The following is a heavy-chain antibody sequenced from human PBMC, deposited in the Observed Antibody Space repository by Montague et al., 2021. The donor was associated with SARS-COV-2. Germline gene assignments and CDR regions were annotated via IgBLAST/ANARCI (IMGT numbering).Heavy chain of an antibody. Sequence: PALVKPTQTLTPTCTFSGFSLSTSAVGVGWIRQPPGKALQWLALIYWDDDKRYSTSLKTRLTVTKDTSKNQVVLTMTNMDPVDTATYYCAHLHTGFWSAYYSTWGQGTLVTVSS. CDR1: GFSLSTSAVG. V-gene: IGHV2-5*02. D-gene: IGHD3-3*01. CDR2: IYWDDDK. CDR3: AHLHTGFWSAYYST. J-gene: IGHJ5*02.